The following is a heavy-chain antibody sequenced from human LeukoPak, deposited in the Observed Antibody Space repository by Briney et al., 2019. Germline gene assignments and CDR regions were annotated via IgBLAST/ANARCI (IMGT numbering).Heavy chain of an antibody. J-gene: IGHJ6*03. V-gene: IGHV4-59*01. CDR3: ARGAHYYYYYMDV. CDR1: GGSISSYY. CDR2: IYYSGST. Sequence: SETLSLTCTVSGGSISSYYWSWIRQPPGKGLGWIGYIYYSGSTNYNPSLKSRVTISVDTSKNQFSLKLSSVTAADTAVYYCARGAHYYYYYMDVWGKGTTVTISS.